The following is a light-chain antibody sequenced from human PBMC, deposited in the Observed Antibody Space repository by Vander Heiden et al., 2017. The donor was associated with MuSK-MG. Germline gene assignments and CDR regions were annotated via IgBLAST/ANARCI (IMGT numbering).Light chain of an antibody. CDR2: DAS. V-gene: IGKV3-20*01. CDR1: QSVSSSC. CDR3: QQYGSSPRT. J-gene: IGKJ1*01. Sequence: EIVLAQSPGTLSFSPVESSTLSCRASQSVSSSCLAWYQQKPGQAPRLLIYDASSRATGIPDRFSGSGSGTDFTLTISRLEPEDFAMYYCQQYGSSPRTFGQGTKVEIK.